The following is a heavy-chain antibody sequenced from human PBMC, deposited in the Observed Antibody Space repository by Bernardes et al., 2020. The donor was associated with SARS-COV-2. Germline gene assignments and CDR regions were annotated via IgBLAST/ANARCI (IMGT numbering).Heavy chain of an antibody. D-gene: IGHD3-10*01. CDR3: ARRETYYYGSGSYYSDAFDI. CDR1: GGTFSSYT. CDR2: IIPILGIA. J-gene: IGHJ3*02. V-gene: IGHV1-69*02. Sequence: SVKVSCKASGGTFSSYTIIWVRQAPGQGLEWMGRIIPILGIANYAQKFQGRVTITADKSTSTAYMELSSLRSEDTAVYYCARRETYYYGSGSYYSDAFDIWGQGTMVTVSS.